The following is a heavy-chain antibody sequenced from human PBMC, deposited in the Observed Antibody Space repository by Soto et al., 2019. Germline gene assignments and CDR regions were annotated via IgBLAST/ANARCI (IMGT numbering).Heavy chain of an antibody. CDR2: MNPNSGNT. CDR3: ARGYSSSFKAHDAFDF. D-gene: IGHD6-6*01. CDR1: GYTFTSYD. Sequence: QVQLVQSGAEVKKPGASVKVSCKASGYTFTSYDINWVRQATGQGLEWMGWMNPNSGNTGYAQKFQGRVTMTRNTSISTAYTELSSLRSEDTGVYYCARGYSSSFKAHDAFDFWGQGTMVTVSS. V-gene: IGHV1-8*01. J-gene: IGHJ3*01.